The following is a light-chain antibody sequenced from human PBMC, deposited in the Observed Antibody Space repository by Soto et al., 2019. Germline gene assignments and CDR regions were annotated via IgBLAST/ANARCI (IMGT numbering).Light chain of an antibody. Sequence: QSVLAQPSSVSGSPGQSITISCTGTSDDVGAYNSVSWYQQLPHKAPQVILYKGTQRPSGVSSRFSGSTSGNAAYLTISGLQADDEADYFCCSSAPESTYVFGTGTKV. CDR3: CSSAPESTYV. J-gene: IGLJ1*01. V-gene: IGLV2-23*01. CDR2: KGT. CDR1: SDDVGAYNS.